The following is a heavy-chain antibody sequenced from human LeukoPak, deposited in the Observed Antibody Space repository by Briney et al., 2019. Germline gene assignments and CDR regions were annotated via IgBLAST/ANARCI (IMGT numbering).Heavy chain of an antibody. J-gene: IGHJ4*02. Sequence: GGSLRLSCAASGLTFTNAWMSWVRQAPGKGLEWVGRIKRKTDGGTTDYSAPVKGRFTISRDDSKNTVYLQMNSLKTEDTAVYYCTSDSPHYDILTGYYFYYFLDWGQGTLVTVST. CDR1: GLTFTNAW. CDR2: IKRKTDGGTT. V-gene: IGHV3-15*01. CDR3: TSDSPHYDILTGYYFYYFLD. D-gene: IGHD3-9*01.